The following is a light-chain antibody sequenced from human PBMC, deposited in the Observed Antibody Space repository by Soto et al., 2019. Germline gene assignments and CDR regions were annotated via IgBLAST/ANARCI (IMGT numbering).Light chain of an antibody. CDR3: QQYGSSPFT. CDR2: GAS. CDR1: QTVSSTY. J-gene: IGKJ3*01. Sequence: EIVLTQSPGTLSLSPGERATVSCRASQTVSSTYLAWYQQKPGQAPRLLIYGASSRATGIPDRFSGSGSETDFILTISRLEPEDFAVYYCQQYGSSPFTFGPGTTVDIK. V-gene: IGKV3-20*01.